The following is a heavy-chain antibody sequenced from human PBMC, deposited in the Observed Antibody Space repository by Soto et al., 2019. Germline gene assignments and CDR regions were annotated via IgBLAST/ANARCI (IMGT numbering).Heavy chain of an antibody. CDR1: GYTISSHD. J-gene: IGHJ6*02. Sequence: ASVKVSCKASGYTISSHDLSWVRQAPGQGPESMGWISANTGNTNYAQKLQGRVTMTTDTSTSTAYMELRSLRSDDTAVYYCARHPYYYYYGMDVWGQGTTVNVSS. CDR2: ISANTGNT. CDR3: ARHPYYYYYGMDV. V-gene: IGHV1-18*01.